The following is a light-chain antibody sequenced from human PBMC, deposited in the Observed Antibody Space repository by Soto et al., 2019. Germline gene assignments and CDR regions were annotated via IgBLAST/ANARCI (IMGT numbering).Light chain of an antibody. J-gene: IGKJ2*01. CDR1: QSLLHSNGYNY. CDR3: MQALQTPYT. CDR2: LGS. V-gene: IGKV2-28*01. Sequence: DIVMTQSPLSLPVTPGEPASISCRSSQSLLHSNGYNYFDWYLQKPGQSPQLLIYLGSNRASGVPDRFSGSGSGTRFTLRISRVEAEDVGVYYCMQALQTPYTFGQGTKLEIK.